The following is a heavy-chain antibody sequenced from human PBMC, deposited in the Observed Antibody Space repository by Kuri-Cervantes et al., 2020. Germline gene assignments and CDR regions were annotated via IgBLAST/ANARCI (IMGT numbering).Heavy chain of an antibody. V-gene: IGHV3-11*04. Sequence: GESLKISCAASGFTFSDYYMSWIRQAPGKGLEWVSYISSGGATIYYADSVKGRFTISRDNAKSSLFLQMNSLRAEDTAVYYCARKYFYDSSGYFDYWGQGTLVTVSS. D-gene: IGHD3-22*01. CDR2: ISSGGATI. CDR3: ARKYFYDSSGYFDY. J-gene: IGHJ4*02. CDR1: GFTFSDYY.